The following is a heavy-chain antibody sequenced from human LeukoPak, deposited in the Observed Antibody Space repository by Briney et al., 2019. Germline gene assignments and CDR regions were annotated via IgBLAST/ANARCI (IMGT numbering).Heavy chain of an antibody. D-gene: IGHD3-3*01. CDR2: INWNGGST. V-gene: IGHV3-20*04. J-gene: IGHJ4*02. CDR3: ARTYDFWSGSQYCFDS. CDR1: GFTFDDYG. Sequence: GGSLRLSCAASGFTFDDYGMSWVRHAPGKGLEWVSGINWNGGSTGYADSVKGRFTISRDNAKNTLYLQMNSLRAEDTAVYYCARTYDFWSGSQYCFDSWGQGTLVTVSS.